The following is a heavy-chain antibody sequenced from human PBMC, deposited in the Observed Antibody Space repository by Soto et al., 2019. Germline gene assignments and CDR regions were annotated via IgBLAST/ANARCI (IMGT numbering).Heavy chain of an antibody. V-gene: IGHV4-4*02. Sequence: QVQLQESGPGLVKPSGTLSLTCAVSGGSISSSNWWSWVRQPPGKGLEWIGEIYHSGSTNYNPSLKSRVTISEDKSKNQFSLKLRSVTAADTAVYYCARAVVGLYSSKEAFDYWGQGTLVTVSS. D-gene: IGHD6-19*01. CDR1: GGSISSSNW. CDR3: ARAVVGLYSSKEAFDY. J-gene: IGHJ4*02. CDR2: IYHSGST.